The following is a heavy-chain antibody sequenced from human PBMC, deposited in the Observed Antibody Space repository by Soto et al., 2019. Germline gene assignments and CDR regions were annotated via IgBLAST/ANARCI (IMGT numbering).Heavy chain of an antibody. CDR3: ARAREKKRRACGVVGVNRALDV. J-gene: IGHJ3*01. Sequence: ASVKVSRKASGYTFSTLEIDWVIKAKGKGIEWVARIIPDTGDTIYSQKCQGRVTISADASANTVYMDLTSLRSDDTAVYFCARAREKKRRACGVVGVNRALDVWGPGT. V-gene: IGHV1-3*01. D-gene: IGHD2-21*01. CDR1: GYTFSTLE. CDR2: IIPDTGDT.